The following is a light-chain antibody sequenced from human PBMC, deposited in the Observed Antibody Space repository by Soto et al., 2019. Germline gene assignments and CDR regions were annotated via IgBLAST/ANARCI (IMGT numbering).Light chain of an antibody. CDR1: QTVRNNY. CDR2: DAS. V-gene: IGKV3-20*01. CDR3: QQFSSYPLT. J-gene: IGKJ4*01. Sequence: EFVLTQSPGTLSLSPGERATLSCRASQTVRNNYLAWYQQKPGRAPRLLIYDASSRATGIPDRFSGGGSGTDFTLTISRLEPEDFAVYYCQQFSSYPLTFGGGTKADI.